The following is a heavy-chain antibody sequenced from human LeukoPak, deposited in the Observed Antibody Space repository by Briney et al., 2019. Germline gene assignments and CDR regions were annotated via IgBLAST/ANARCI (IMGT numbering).Heavy chain of an antibody. CDR3: ARDLGATIFDFDY. CDR2: INWNGGST. Sequence: GGSLRLSCAASGFTFSSSAMSWVRQAPGKGLEWVSGINWNGGSTGYADSVKGRFTISRDNAKNSLYLQMNSLRVEDTAVYYCARDLGATIFDFDYWGQGTLVTVSS. J-gene: IGHJ4*02. V-gene: IGHV3-20*04. D-gene: IGHD1-26*01. CDR1: GFTFSSSA.